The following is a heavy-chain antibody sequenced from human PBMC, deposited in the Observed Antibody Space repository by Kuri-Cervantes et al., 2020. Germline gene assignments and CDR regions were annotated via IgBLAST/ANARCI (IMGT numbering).Heavy chain of an antibody. V-gene: IGHV5-51*01. CDR1: GYSFTSYW. CDR2: IYPGDSDT. CDR3: ARRYGGSGWYPFDY. Sequence: GSLRLSCKGSGYSFTSYWIGWVRQMPGKGLEWMGIIYPGDSDTRYSPSFQGQVTISADKSISTAYPQWSSLKASDTAMYYCARRYGGSGWYPFDYWGQGTLVTVSS. D-gene: IGHD6-19*01. J-gene: IGHJ4*02.